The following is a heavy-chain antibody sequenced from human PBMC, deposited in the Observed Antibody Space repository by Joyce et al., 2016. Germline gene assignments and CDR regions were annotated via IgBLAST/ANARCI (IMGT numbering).Heavy chain of an antibody. V-gene: IGHV3-7*01. CDR1: GFMFSSYW. D-gene: IGHD5-18*01. CDR2: INQDGSEK. Sequence: EVQLVESGGRLVQPGGSLRLSCAASGFMFSSYWMIWVRQAPGKVLEWVSNINQDGSEKNYVDSVKGRFTISRDNAKKSLYLQMNSLRAEDTAVYYCAREARMQLTYYYFGLDVWGQGTTVVVSS. CDR3: AREARMQLTYYYFGLDV. J-gene: IGHJ6*02.